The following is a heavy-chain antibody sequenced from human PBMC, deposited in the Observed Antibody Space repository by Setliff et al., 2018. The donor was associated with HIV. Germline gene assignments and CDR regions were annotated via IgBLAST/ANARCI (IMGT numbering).Heavy chain of an antibody. D-gene: IGHD5-12*01. CDR2: VTHSGST. Sequence: PSETLSLTCAVYGGSLSGFYWTFIRQSPGKGLEWIGEVTHSGSTNYNPSLKSRVTISVDKSKNQFSLKLSSVTAADTAVYYCASSWWLRGYFDYWGQGTLVTVSS. CDR3: ASSWWLRGYFDY. J-gene: IGHJ4*02. V-gene: IGHV4-34*01. CDR1: GGSLSGFY.